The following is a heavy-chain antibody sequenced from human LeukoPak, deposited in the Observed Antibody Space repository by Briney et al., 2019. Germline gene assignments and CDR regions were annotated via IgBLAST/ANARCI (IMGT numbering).Heavy chain of an antibody. CDR2: IYYSGST. J-gene: IGHJ4*02. V-gene: IGHV4-59*12. Sequence: SETLSLTCTVSGVSISSYYWSWIRQPPGVGLEWIGYIYYSGSTNYDPSLKSRVTISVGTSKNQFSLKLSSVTAADTAVYYCARDAYDSSGSDYWGQGTLVTVSS. D-gene: IGHD3-22*01. CDR1: GVSISSYY. CDR3: ARDAYDSSGSDY.